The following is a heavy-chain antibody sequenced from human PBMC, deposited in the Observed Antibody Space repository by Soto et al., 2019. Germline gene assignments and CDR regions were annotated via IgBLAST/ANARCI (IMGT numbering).Heavy chain of an antibody. Sequence: GGSLRLSCAASGFTFDDYAMHWVRQAPGKGLEWVSGISWNSGSIGYADSVKGRFTISRDNAKNSLYLQMNSLRAEDTALYYCANLEGNSDDDYWGQGTLVTVSS. D-gene: IGHD4-4*01. CDR3: ANLEGNSDDDY. CDR2: ISWNSGSI. CDR1: GFTFDDYA. J-gene: IGHJ4*02. V-gene: IGHV3-9*01.